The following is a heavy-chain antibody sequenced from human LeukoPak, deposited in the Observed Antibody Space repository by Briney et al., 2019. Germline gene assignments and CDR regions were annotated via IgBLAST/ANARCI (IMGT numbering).Heavy chain of an antibody. V-gene: IGHV3-48*01. CDR1: GFTFSSYN. Sequence: GGSLRLSCAASGFTFSSYNMNWVRQAPGKGLEWVSYISTSSSTIYYADSVKGRFTISRDNSKNTLYLQMNSLRAEDTAVYYCAKDGYSSSSGDYRGQGTLVTVSS. CDR2: ISTSSSTI. J-gene: IGHJ4*02. D-gene: IGHD6-6*01. CDR3: AKDGYSSSSGDY.